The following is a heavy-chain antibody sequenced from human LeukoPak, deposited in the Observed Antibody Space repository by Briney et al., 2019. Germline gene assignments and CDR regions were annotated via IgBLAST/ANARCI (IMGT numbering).Heavy chain of an antibody. CDR2: IYGTGST. D-gene: IGHD3-16*01. CDR3: ARYDSRGSASTRFDY. CDR1: GYSLGKNYY. Sequence: PSETLSLTCAVSGYSLGKNYYWGWIRQPPGKGLEWIGRIYGTGSTSYNPSLMNRVTMSVDTSKNHFSLKLTSVTAADTAVYYCARYDSRGSASTRFDYWGQGILVTIPS. J-gene: IGHJ4*02. V-gene: IGHV4-38-2*01.